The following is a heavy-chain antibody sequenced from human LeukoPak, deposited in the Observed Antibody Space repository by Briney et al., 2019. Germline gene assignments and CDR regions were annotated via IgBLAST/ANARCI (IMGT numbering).Heavy chain of an antibody. CDR2: INPNSGGT. CDR3: ARDAGTIAAADRRNFQH. V-gene: IGHV1-2*06. J-gene: IGHJ1*01. D-gene: IGHD6-13*01. Sequence: GASVKVSCKASGYTFTGYYMHWVRQAPGQGLEWVGRINPNSGGTNYAQKFQGRVTMTRDTSISTAYMELSRLRSDDTAVYYCARDAGTIAAADRRNFQHWGQGTLVTVSS. CDR1: GYTFTGYY.